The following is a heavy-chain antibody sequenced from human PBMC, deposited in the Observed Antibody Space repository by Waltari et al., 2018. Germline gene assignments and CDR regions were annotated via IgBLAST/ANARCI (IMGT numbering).Heavy chain of an antibody. CDR2: ISGSGGST. D-gene: IGHD2-21*01. CDR3: AKDSPNLGRLAYCGGDCSRPARGTRNYYYYYGMDV. J-gene: IGHJ6*02. V-gene: IGHV3-23*01. Sequence: EVQLLESGGGLVQPGGSLRLSCAASGFTFSSYAMSWVRQAPGKGLEWVSAISGSGGSTYYADSVKGRFTISGDNSKNTLYLQMNSLRAEDTAVYYCAKDSPNLGRLAYCGGDCSRPARGTRNYYYYYGMDVWGQGTTVTVSS. CDR1: GFTFSSYA.